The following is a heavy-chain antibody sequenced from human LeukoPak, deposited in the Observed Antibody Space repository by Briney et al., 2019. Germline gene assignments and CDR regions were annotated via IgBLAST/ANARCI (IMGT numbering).Heavy chain of an antibody. V-gene: IGHV3-30-3*01. Sequence: PGGSLRLSCAASGFIFGGYAMHWVRQAPGKGLQWLAVISYDGGKTYYADSVKGRFTISRDNSKNTLYLQMSTLRAEDTAVYYCAKGSGSYENNWFDPWGQGTLVTVSS. D-gene: IGHD1-26*01. CDR2: ISYDGGKT. J-gene: IGHJ5*02. CDR3: AKGSGSYENNWFDP. CDR1: GFIFGGYA.